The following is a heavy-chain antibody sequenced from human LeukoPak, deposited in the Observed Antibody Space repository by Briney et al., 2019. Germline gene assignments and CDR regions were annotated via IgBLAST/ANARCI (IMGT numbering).Heavy chain of an antibody. J-gene: IGHJ4*02. Sequence: ASVKVSCKASGYTFTSYAMHWVRQAPGQRLEWMGWINAGNGNTKYSQKFQGRVTITRDTSTSTVYMELSSLRSEDTAVYYCARPSPWGGNSEAGNNGYYFDYWGQGTLVTVSS. CDR1: GYTFTSYA. CDR3: ARPSPWGGNSEAGNNGYYFDY. V-gene: IGHV1-3*01. CDR2: INAGNGNT. D-gene: IGHD4-23*01.